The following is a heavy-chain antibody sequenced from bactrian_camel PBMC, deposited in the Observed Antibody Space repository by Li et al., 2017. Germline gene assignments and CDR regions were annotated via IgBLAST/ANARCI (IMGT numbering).Heavy chain of an antibody. V-gene: IGHV3-3*01. CDR3: AAGTSTGFPFRESAYPY. J-gene: IGHJ4*01. D-gene: IGHD5*01. CDR1: GHTYNIDC. Sequence: SCTASGHTYNIDCMGWFRQAPGQEREGVAVIYPGEGSTYYADSVRGRFTVSQDDAKNAVYLQMNSLKPEDTAVYYCAAGTSTGFPFRESAYPYWGQGTQVTVS. CDR2: IYPGEGST.